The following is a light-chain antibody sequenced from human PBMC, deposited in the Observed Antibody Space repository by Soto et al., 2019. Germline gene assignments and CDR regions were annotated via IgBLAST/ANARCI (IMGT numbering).Light chain of an antibody. CDR2: GAS. V-gene: IGKV3-20*01. J-gene: IGKJ1*01. CDR3: QQYGSSLWT. CDR1: QSVSSSY. Sequence: ESVLTQSPCTLSLSPGERATLSCRASQSVSSSYLAWYQQKPGQAPRLLIYGASSRATGIPDRFSGSGSGTDFTLTISILEPEDFAVYYCQQYGSSLWTFG.